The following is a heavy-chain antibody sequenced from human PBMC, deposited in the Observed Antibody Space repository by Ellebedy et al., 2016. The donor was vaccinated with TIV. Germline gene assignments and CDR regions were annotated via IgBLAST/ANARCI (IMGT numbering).Heavy chain of an antibody. CDR1: GGSITSHY. V-gene: IGHV4-59*11. J-gene: IGHJ6*02. D-gene: IGHD4-17*01. CDR3: AGDSPTLYGAYDDYDGMDV. CDR2: VYYSGNT. Sequence: SETLSLTCTVSGGSITSHYWSWIRQPPGKGLAWIGYVYYSGNTNYNPSLKSRVPIPLATSTTQFSLKLSSVTAADTAVYYCAGDSPTLYGAYDDYDGMDVWGQGTAVTVSS.